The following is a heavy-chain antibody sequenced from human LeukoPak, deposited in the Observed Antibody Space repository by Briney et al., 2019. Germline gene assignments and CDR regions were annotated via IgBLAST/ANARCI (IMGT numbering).Heavy chain of an antibody. J-gene: IGHJ4*02. Sequence: PGGSLRLSCAASGFTVSSNYMSWVRQAPGKGLEWVSVIYSGGSTYYADSVKGRFTISRDNSKNTLYLQMNSLRAEDTAVYYCAKDQSSSHLFDYWGQGTLVIVSS. CDR1: GFTVSSNY. CDR3: AKDQSSSHLFDY. V-gene: IGHV3-66*01. CDR2: IYSGGST. D-gene: IGHD6-6*01.